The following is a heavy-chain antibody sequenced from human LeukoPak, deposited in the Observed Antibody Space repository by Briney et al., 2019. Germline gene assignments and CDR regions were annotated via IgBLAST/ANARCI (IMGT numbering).Heavy chain of an antibody. V-gene: IGHV3-30*18. Sequence: PGGSLRLSCAASGFTFSTYGMHWVRQAPGKGLEWVAIISYDGSNKYHADSVKGRFTISRDNSKKTLYLQMNSLGAEDTAVYYCAKEWPWENFYYGMNVWGQGTTVTVSS. CDR2: ISYDGSNK. CDR3: AKEWPWENFYYGMNV. CDR1: GFTFSTYG. D-gene: IGHD1-26*01. J-gene: IGHJ6*02.